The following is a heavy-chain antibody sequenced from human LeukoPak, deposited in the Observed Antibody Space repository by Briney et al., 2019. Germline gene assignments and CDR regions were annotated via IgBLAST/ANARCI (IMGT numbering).Heavy chain of an antibody. Sequence: GASVKVSCKASGYTFTINHIHWVRQAPGQGLEWMGIINPSGGSTSYAQKFQGRVTMTRDTSTSTVYMELSSLRSEDTAVYYCARDPGGGYLYYFDYWGQGTLVTVSS. CDR2: INPSGGST. V-gene: IGHV1-46*01. CDR1: GYTFTINH. D-gene: IGHD3-16*01. J-gene: IGHJ4*02. CDR3: ARDPGGGYLYYFDY.